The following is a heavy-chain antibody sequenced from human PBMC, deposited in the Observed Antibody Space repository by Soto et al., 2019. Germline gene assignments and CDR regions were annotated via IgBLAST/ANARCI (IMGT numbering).Heavy chain of an antibody. D-gene: IGHD6-13*01. CDR2: IYPGDSDT. V-gene: IGHV5-51*01. Sequence: GESLKIVCKGSGYSFTIYWINWVRQMPGKGLEWMGIIYPGDSDTRYSPSFQGQVTISADKSIDTAYLQWRSLKASDTAVYYCARHHGSPGSYFGLDVWGQGTTVTVSS. J-gene: IGHJ6*02. CDR3: ARHHGSPGSYFGLDV. CDR1: GYSFTIYW.